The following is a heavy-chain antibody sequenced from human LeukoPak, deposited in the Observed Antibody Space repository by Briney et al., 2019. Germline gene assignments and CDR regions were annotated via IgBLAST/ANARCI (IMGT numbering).Heavy chain of an antibody. V-gene: IGHV3-23*01. CDR2: TTFDGGST. Sequence: GGSLRLSCAASGFTFANYAMTWVRQAPGKGLEWVSITTFDGGSTYYADSVKGRFTISRDNSKNTLFLQMNSLRAEDTAVYYCATPYDSRGYSFDYWGQGTLVTVSS. J-gene: IGHJ4*02. CDR3: ATPYDSRGYSFDY. D-gene: IGHD3-22*01. CDR1: GFTFANYA.